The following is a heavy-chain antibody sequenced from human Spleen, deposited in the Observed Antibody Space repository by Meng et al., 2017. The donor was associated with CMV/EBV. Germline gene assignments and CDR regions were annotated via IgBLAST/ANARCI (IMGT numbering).Heavy chain of an antibody. Sequence: YAVSGSSISTSNWWSGVRQATGKGREWIGDIYHGGDTNYNPSLKSRVTVSVDKSKNQVSLRLTSVTAADTAVYYCARVVNFSYFFDYWGQGTLVTVSS. CDR2: IYHGGDT. CDR1: GSSISTSNW. D-gene: IGHD3-3*01. CDR3: ARVVNFSYFFDY. V-gene: IGHV4-4*02. J-gene: IGHJ4*02.